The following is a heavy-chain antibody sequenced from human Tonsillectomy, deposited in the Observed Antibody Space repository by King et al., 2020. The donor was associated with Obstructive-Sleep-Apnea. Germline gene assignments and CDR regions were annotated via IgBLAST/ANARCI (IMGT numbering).Heavy chain of an antibody. CDR2: SSAYNGNT. CDR1: GYTFTNYG. D-gene: IGHD5-24*01. CDR3: ARVGGGYNLDFYYGMDV. J-gene: IGHJ6*02. V-gene: IGHV1-18*01. Sequence: QVQLVESGAEVKKPGASVKVSCKASGYTFTNYGITWVRQAPGQGPERMGWSSAYNGNTNYAQKLQGRVTMTTDTSTSTAYMELRSLRSDDTAVYYCARVGGGYNLDFYYGMDVWGQGTTVTVSS.